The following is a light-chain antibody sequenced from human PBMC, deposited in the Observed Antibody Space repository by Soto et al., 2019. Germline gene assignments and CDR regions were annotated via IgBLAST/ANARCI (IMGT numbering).Light chain of an antibody. V-gene: IGLV2-23*01. CDR1: SSDVGSYNL. Sequence: QSVLAQPASVSGSPGQSITISCTGTSSDVGSYNLVSWYQHHPGKAPKLMIYEGSKRPSGVSNRFSGSKSGNTASLTISGLQAEDEADYYCCSYAGSTTFYVFGAGTKVNVL. CDR2: EGS. J-gene: IGLJ1*01. CDR3: CSYAGSTTFYV.